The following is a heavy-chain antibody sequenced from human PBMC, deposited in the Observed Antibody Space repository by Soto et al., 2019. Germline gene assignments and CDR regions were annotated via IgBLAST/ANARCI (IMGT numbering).Heavy chain of an antibody. CDR2: IYYSGYT. J-gene: IGHJ2*01. CDR3: ARSGIAVHWYFDL. CDR1: GGPISSSSYY. D-gene: IGHD6-19*01. Sequence: SETLSLTCTVSGGPISSSSYYWGWIRQPPGKGLEWIGSIYYSGYTYYDPSLKSRVTISVDTSKDQFSLKLSSVTAVDTAVYYCARSGIAVHWYFDLWGRGTPVTVSS. V-gene: IGHV4-39*01.